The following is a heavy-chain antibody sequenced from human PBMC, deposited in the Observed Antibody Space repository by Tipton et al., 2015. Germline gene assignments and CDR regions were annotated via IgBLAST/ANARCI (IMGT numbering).Heavy chain of an antibody. CDR3: AKDRAIGGHYYYYGMDV. V-gene: IGHV3-9*01. CDR1: GFTFDDYG. D-gene: IGHD3-16*01. J-gene: IGHJ6*02. Sequence: SLRLSCAASGFTFDDYGMHWVRQAPGKGLEWVSGISWNRNSIDYADSVKGRFTISRDNAKNSLYLQMNSLRAEDTALYYCAKDRAIGGHYYYYGMDVWGQGTTVTVSS. CDR2: ISWNRNSI.